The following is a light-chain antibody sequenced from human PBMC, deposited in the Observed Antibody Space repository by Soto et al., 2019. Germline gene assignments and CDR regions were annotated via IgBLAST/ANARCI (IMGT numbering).Light chain of an antibody. CDR1: QSFSSY. CDR2: GAA. Sequence: EIVLTQSPATLSLSPGERATLSCRASQSFSSYLAWYQQKPGQAPRLLIYGAATRATGIPARCSGSGSGTEFTLTISSLQSEDFAVYYCQQYNNWPPWTFGQGTKVDI. J-gene: IGKJ1*01. CDR3: QQYNNWPPWT. V-gene: IGKV3-15*01.